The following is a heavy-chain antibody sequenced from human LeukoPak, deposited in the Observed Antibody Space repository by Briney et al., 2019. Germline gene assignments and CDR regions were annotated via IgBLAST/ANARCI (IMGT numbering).Heavy chain of an antibody. V-gene: IGHV1-2*04. CDR3: ARGVATMVRGVIGWSGGWERPGHPRNGFDP. CDR2: INPNSGGT. J-gene: IGHJ5*02. Sequence: ASVKVSCEASGYTFTGYYMHWVRQAPGQGLEWMGWINPNSGGTNYAQKFQGWVTMTRDTSISTAYMELSRLRSDDTAVYYCARGVATMVRGVIGWSGGWERPGHPRNGFDPWGQGTLVTVSS. CDR1: GYTFTGYY. D-gene: IGHD3-10*01.